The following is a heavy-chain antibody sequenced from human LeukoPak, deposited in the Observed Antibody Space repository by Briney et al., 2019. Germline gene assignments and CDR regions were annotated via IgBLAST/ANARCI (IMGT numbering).Heavy chain of an antibody. Sequence: GGSLRLSCSASGFTFGDCAVTWVRQAPGKGLEWVGFIRSKAHGGTVEYAASVKGRFTLSRDNSKSIAYLQMNSLKTEDTALYYCTRDVYYSSESWGQGTLVTVSS. D-gene: IGHD3-22*01. CDR1: GFTFGDCA. J-gene: IGHJ5*02. CDR2: IRSKAHGGTV. V-gene: IGHV3-49*04. CDR3: TRDVYYSSES.